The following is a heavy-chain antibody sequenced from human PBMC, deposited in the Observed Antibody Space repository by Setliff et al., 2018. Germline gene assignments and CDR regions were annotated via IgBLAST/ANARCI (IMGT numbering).Heavy chain of an antibody. CDR1: GFTFSDYY. CDR3: AKCSSWHGHYPHFNY. V-gene: IGHV3-11*03. J-gene: IGHJ4*02. Sequence: GGSLRLSCVVSGFTFSDYYMSWIRQAPGKGLEWVSYIRSSNSYTNYADSVKGRFTISSDNAKNSLYLQMNSLRAEDTAVYYCAKCSSWHGHYPHFNYWGQGTLVTVSS. D-gene: IGHD4-17*01. CDR2: IRSSNSYT.